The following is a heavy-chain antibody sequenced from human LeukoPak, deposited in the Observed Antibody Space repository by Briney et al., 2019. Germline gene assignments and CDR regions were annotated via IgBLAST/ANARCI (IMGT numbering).Heavy chain of an antibody. CDR2: ISSSSSTI. J-gene: IGHJ4*02. D-gene: IGHD3-16*02. Sequence: GGSLRLSCAASGFTFSSYSMNWVRQAPGKGLEWVSYISSSSSTIYYADSVKGRFTISRDNAKNSLYLQMNSPRAEDTAVYYCAKDPFDYVWGSYRPYYFDYWGQGTLVTVSS. V-gene: IGHV3-48*04. CDR1: GFTFSSYS. CDR3: AKDPFDYVWGSYRPYYFDY.